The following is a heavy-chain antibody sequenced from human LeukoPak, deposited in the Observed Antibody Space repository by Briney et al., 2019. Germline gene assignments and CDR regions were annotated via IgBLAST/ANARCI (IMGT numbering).Heavy chain of an antibody. D-gene: IGHD6-19*01. Sequence: SETLSLTCAVSGGSISSSSYYWGWIRQPPGKGLEWIGSIYYSGSTYYNPSLKSRVTISVDTSKNQFSLKLSSVTAADTAVYYCATSIAVAGSYWGQGTLVTVSP. CDR1: GGSISSSSYY. CDR3: ATSIAVAGSY. J-gene: IGHJ4*02. CDR2: IYYSGST. V-gene: IGHV4-39*07.